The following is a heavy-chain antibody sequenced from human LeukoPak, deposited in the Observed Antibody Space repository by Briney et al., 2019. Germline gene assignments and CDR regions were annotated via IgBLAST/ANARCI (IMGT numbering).Heavy chain of an antibody. CDR3: AKATTKLYCSSTSCYSRKSAYYYFDY. CDR2: ISWNSGSI. D-gene: IGHD2-2*01. J-gene: IGHJ4*02. CDR1: GFTFDDYA. Sequence: PGRSLRLSCAASGFTFDDYAMHWVRQAPGKGLEWVSGISWNSGSIGYADSVKGRFTISRDNAKHSLYLQMNSLRAEDTALYYCAKATTKLYCSSTSCYSRKSAYYYFDYWGQGTLVAVSS. V-gene: IGHV3-9*01.